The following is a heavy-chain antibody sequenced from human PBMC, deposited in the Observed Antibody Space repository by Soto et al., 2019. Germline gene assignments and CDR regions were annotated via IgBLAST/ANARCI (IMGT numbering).Heavy chain of an antibody. J-gene: IGHJ5*02. CDR1: GFSFSSYA. CDR3: AKHREHTHEAHDT. D-gene: IGHD2-21*01. Sequence: GGSPRLSFAASGFSFSSYAMSWVRLAPGKGLEWVSGISSRGRSTYYADSVRGRFTISRDNSKNTVSLQMSSLRAADTAVYYCAKHREHTHEAHDTWGQGTLVTVSS. CDR2: ISSRGRST. V-gene: IGHV3-23*01.